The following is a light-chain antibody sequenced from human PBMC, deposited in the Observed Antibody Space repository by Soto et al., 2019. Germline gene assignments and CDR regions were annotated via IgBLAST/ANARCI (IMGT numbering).Light chain of an antibody. CDR2: AAS. Sequence: DLQMTQCPSSLSESVGDRVTITCRASQNIGRYLNWYQHKPGKAPKLLIFAASTLQSGVPSRFSGSGSGTDFALTISSLQPEDFATYYCQQSYTTPRTFGQGTKVEI. CDR1: QNIGRY. V-gene: IGKV1-39*01. J-gene: IGKJ1*01. CDR3: QQSYTTPRT.